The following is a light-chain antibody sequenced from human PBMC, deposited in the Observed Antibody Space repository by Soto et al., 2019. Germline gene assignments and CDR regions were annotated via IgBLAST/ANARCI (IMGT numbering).Light chain of an antibody. J-gene: IGKJ2*01. Sequence: DVQMTPSPASLSASVGDRVTITCRASQSISKNLNWYQHKVGKAPQLLIYSASDSQAGVPSRFSGSGSGTDFTLIISVLQPEDFATYYCLQSYISPYTFGQGTK. V-gene: IGKV1-39*01. CDR1: QSISKN. CDR3: LQSYISPYT. CDR2: SAS.